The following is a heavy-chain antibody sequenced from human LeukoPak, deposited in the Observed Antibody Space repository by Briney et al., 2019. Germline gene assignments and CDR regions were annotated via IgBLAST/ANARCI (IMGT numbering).Heavy chain of an antibody. D-gene: IGHD3-3*01. CDR1: GGTFSSYA. J-gene: IGHJ5*02. CDR3: AREGAEHYDFWSGYYSWFDP. V-gene: IGHV7-4-1*02. CDR2: INTNTGNP. Sequence: GASVKVSCKASGGTFSSYAISWVRQAPGQGLEWMGWINTNTGNPTYAQGFTGRFVFSLDTSVSTAYLQISSLKAEDTAVYYCAREGAEHYDFWSGYYSWFDPWGQGTLVTVSS.